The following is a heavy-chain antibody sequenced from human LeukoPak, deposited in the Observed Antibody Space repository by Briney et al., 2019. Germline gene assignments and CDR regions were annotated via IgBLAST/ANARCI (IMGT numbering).Heavy chain of an antibody. CDR2: ISSSGSTI. CDR1: GFTFSSYE. Sequence: GGSLRLSCAASGFTFSSYEMNWVRQAPGKGLEWVSYISSSGSTIYYADSVKGRFTISRDNARNSLYLQMNSLRAEDTAVYYCASLGTMVRGVITPFDYWGQGTLVTVSS. CDR3: ASLGTMVRGVITPFDY. D-gene: IGHD3-10*01. V-gene: IGHV3-48*03. J-gene: IGHJ4*02.